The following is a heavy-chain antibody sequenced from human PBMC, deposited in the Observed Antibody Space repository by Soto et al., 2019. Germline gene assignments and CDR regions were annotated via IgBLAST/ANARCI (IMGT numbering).Heavy chain of an antibody. J-gene: IGHJ4*02. D-gene: IGHD3-10*01. CDR3: ARDTAENYYGSGSTDY. CDR1: GFTFSSYW. CDR2: IKQDGSEK. Sequence: GGSLRLSCAASGFTFSSYWMSWVRQAPGKGLEWVANIKQDGSEKYYVDSVKGRFTISRDNAKNSLYLQMNSLRAEDTAVYYCARDTAENYYGSGSTDYWGQGTLVTVSS. V-gene: IGHV3-7*01.